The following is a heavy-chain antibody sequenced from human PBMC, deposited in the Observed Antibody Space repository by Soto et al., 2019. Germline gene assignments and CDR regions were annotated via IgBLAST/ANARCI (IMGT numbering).Heavy chain of an antibody. J-gene: IGHJ4*02. Sequence: EVQIFESGGGLVQPGGSLRLSCAASGFTFSSYARSWVRHAPGKGLECVSAISCSGGSKYYADSVKGRFTISRDNSKNTPDLQMNSLRAEDTAVYDCEKRGITFADYWGQGTLVTVSS. D-gene: IGHD3-16*01. CDR3: EKRGITFADY. CDR1: GFTFSSYA. CDR2: ISCSGGSK. V-gene: IGHV3-23*01.